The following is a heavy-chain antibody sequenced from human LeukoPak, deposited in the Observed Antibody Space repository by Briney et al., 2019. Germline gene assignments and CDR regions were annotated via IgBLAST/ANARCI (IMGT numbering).Heavy chain of an antibody. Sequence: GGSLRLSCAASGFTFSDYYMSWIRQAPGKGLEWVSYISTSGTTTYYGDSVKARFTISRDNAKNSLYLQMNNLRAEDTAVYYCARVKNGFDGNGYPYYYYYMDVWGRGTTVTVFS. CDR1: GFTFSDYY. D-gene: IGHD3-22*01. CDR3: ARVKNGFDGNGYPYYYYYMDV. V-gene: IGHV3-11*04. J-gene: IGHJ6*03. CDR2: ISTSGTTT.